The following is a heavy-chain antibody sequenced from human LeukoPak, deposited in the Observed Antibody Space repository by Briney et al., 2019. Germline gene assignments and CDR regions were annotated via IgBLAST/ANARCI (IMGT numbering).Heavy chain of an antibody. Sequence: GGSLRLSCAASGFTFSSYAMSWVRQAPGKGLEWVSAISGSGGSTYYADSVKGRFTISRDNSKNTLYLQMNSLRAEDTALYHCARSVGYSYGTNFDYWGQGTLVTVSS. CDR2: ISGSGGST. J-gene: IGHJ4*02. CDR1: GFTFSSYA. CDR3: ARSVGYSYGTNFDY. V-gene: IGHV3-23*01. D-gene: IGHD5-18*01.